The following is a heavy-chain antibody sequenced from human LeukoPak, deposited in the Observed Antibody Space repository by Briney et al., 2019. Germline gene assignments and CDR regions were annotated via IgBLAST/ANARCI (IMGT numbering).Heavy chain of an antibody. V-gene: IGHV3-23*01. D-gene: IGHD3-10*01. Sequence: GGSLRLSCAASGFTFSSYAMSWVRQAPGKGLEWVSAISGGGGSTYYADSVKGRFTISRDNSKNTLYLQMNSLRAEDTAVYYCAKRMQNYYGSESYFDYWGQGTLVTVSS. CDR3: AKRMQNYYGSESYFDY. CDR2: ISGGGGST. CDR1: GFTFSSYA. J-gene: IGHJ4*02.